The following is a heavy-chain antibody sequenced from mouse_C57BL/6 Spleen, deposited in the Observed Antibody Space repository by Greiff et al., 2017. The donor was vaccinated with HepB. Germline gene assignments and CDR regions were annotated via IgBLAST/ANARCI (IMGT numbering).Heavy chain of an antibody. J-gene: IGHJ1*03. D-gene: IGHD1-1*01. CDR3: ARTRITTVVAQGF. CDR2: IHPNSGST. CDR1: GYTFTSYW. Sequence: VQLQQPGAELVKPGASVKLSCKASGYTFTSYWMHWVKQRPGQGLEWIGMIHPNSGSTNYNEKFKSKATLTVDKSSSTAYMQLSSLTSEDSAVYYCARTRITTVVAQGFWGKGTPVTVSS. V-gene: IGHV1-64*01.